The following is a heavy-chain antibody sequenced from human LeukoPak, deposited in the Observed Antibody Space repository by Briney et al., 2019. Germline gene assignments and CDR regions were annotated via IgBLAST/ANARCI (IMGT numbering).Heavy chain of an antibody. CDR3: ATPPLYCNSTTCSHFYFDY. CDR1: GYSFTSYW. V-gene: IGHV5-51*01. Sequence: GESLKISCKDSGYSFTSYWIGWVRQMPGKGLEWMGIIYPGDSNTRYRPSFQGQVTISADKSISTAYLQWSSLKASDTAMYYCATPPLYCNSTTCSHFYFDYWGQGTLVTVSS. CDR2: IYPGDSNT. D-gene: IGHD2-2*01. J-gene: IGHJ4*02.